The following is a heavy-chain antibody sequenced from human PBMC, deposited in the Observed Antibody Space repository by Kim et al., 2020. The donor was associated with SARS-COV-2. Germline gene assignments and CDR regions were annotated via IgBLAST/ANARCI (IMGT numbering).Heavy chain of an antibody. J-gene: IGHJ5*02. Sequence: ASVKVSCKASGYTFTSYAMHWVRQAPGQRLEWMGCINAGNGNTKYSQKFQGRVTITRDTSASTAYMELSSLRSEDTAVYYCARDSITMVRGVTNWFDPWGQGTLVTVSS. D-gene: IGHD3-10*01. V-gene: IGHV1-3*01. CDR2: INAGNGNT. CDR3: ARDSITMVRGVTNWFDP. CDR1: GYTFTSYA.